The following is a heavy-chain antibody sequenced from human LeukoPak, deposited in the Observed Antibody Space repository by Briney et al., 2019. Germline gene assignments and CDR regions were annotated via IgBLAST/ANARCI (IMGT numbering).Heavy chain of an antibody. Sequence: PGGSLRLSCAASGFTFSSYAMSWVRQAPGKGLEWVSAISGSGGSTYYADSVKGRFTISRDNSKNTLFLQMNSLRVEDTAVYYCARVSSGIPTAGTVDYWGQGTLVTVSS. V-gene: IGHV3-23*01. J-gene: IGHJ4*02. CDR3: ARVSSGIPTAGTVDY. CDR2: ISGSGGST. D-gene: IGHD6-13*01. CDR1: GFTFSSYA.